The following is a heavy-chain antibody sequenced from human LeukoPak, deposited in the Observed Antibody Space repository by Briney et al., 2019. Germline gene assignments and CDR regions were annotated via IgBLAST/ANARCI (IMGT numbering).Heavy chain of an antibody. V-gene: IGHV3-30*03. CDR1: GFTFSNYG. Sequence: GGSLRLSCAASGFTFSNYGMHWVRQAPGKGLEWVAVIAYDGSNKYYADSVKGRFTISRDNSKNTVHPQMNTLRAEDTAVYYCAAVAGIEGFDYWGQGTLVTVSS. J-gene: IGHJ4*02. CDR2: IAYDGSNK. CDR3: AAVAGIEGFDY. D-gene: IGHD6-19*01.